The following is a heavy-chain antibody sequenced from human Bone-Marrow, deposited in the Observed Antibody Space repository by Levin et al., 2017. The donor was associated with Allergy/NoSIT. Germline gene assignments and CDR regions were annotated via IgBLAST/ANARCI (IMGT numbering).Heavy chain of an antibody. Sequence: SETLSLTCTVSGGSISSSSYYWGWIRQPPGKGLEWIGSIYYSGSTYYNPSLKSRVTISVDTSKNQFSLKLSSVTAADTAVYYCARDPLPQQLVRGKSRRSWFDPWGQGTLVTVSS. CDR2: IYYSGST. D-gene: IGHD6-13*01. J-gene: IGHJ5*02. V-gene: IGHV4-39*07. CDR3: ARDPLPQQLVRGKSRRSWFDP. CDR1: GGSISSSSYY.